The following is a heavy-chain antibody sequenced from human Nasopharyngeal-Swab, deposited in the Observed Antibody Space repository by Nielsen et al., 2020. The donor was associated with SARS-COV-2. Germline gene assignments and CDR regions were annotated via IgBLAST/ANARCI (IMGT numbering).Heavy chain of an antibody. CDR2: IYYSGST. J-gene: IGHJ4*02. Sequence: SETLSLTCTVSGGSISSGDYYWCWLRHPPGKGLEWIGYIYYSGSTYYNPSLKSRVTISVDTSKNQFSLKLSSVTAADTAVYYCAREEWELGRGYWGQGTLVTVSS. V-gene: IGHV4-30-4*01. CDR3: AREEWELGRGY. D-gene: IGHD1-26*01. CDR1: GGSISSGDYY.